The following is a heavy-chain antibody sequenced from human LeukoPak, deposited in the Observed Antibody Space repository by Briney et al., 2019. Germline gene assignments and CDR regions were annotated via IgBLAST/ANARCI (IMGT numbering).Heavy chain of an antibody. J-gene: IGHJ6*02. D-gene: IGHD3-3*01. CDR1: EFSFSNYG. CDR3: AREGYYAGLDV. CDR2: IGSSISYI. Sequence: GGSLRLSCAASEFSFSNYGMHWVRQAPGKGLEWVSFIGSSISYISYADSVKGRFTISRDNARNSLYLQMSSLRAEDTAVYYCAREGYYAGLDVWGQGTTVTVSS. V-gene: IGHV3-21*01.